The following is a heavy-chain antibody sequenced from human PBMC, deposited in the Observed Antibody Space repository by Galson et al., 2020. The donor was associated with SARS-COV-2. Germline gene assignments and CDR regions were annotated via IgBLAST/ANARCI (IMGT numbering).Heavy chain of an antibody. CDR2: INGRGDRT. CDR1: GFTFNNYA. V-gene: IGHV3-23*01. D-gene: IGHD5-18*01. CDR3: AKAPAMVKGQDCHYYMDV. J-gene: IGHJ6*03. Sequence: GGSLRLSCAASGFTFNNYAMGWVRQVPGKGLDWVSLINGRGDRTFYAGSVKGRFTISRDNVKNTVYLQMNSLSVEDAAVYFCAKAPAMVKGQDCHYYMDVWGKGTTVTVSS.